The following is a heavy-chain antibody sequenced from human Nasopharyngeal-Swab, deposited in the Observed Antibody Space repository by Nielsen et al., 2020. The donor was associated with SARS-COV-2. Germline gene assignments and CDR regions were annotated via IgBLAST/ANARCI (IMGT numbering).Heavy chain of an antibody. CDR2: ISGSGGST. CDR1: GFTFSSYA. CDR3: ARDPTYFDWLLPDY. Sequence: GESLKISCAASGFTFSSYAMSWVRQAPGKGPEWVSAISGSGGSTYYADSVKGRFTISRDNAKNSLYLQMNSLRDEDTAVYYCARDPTYFDWLLPDYWGQGTLVTVSS. D-gene: IGHD3-9*01. V-gene: IGHV3-23*01. J-gene: IGHJ4*02.